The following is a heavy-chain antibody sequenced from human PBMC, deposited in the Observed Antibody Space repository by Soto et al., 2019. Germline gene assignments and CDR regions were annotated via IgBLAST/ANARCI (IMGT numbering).Heavy chain of an antibody. CDR3: ARAYCSGGSCYQLDY. CDR1: GFTFSSYG. CDR2: INSDGSSK. Sequence: PGGSLRLSCAASGFTFSSYGMHWVRQAPGKGLVWVSGINSDGSSKSYADSVKGRFTISRDNAKNTLYLQMNSLRAEDTAVYYCARAYCSGGSCYQLDYWGQGTLVTVSS. D-gene: IGHD2-15*01. J-gene: IGHJ4*02. V-gene: IGHV3-74*01.